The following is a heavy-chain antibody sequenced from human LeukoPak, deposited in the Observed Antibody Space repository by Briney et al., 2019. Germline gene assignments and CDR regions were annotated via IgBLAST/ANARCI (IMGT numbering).Heavy chain of an antibody. CDR2: IGYSGRTI. J-gene: IGHJ4*02. Sequence: PGGSLRLSCAASGFTFSSYEMNWVRQAPGKGLEWVANIGYSGRTIYYADSVKGRFTISRDNAKNSLYLQMNSLRVEDTAVYYCALLAVASDFDYWGQGALFPVSS. CDR1: GFTFSSYE. CDR3: ALLAVASDFDY. V-gene: IGHV3-48*03. D-gene: IGHD6-19*01.